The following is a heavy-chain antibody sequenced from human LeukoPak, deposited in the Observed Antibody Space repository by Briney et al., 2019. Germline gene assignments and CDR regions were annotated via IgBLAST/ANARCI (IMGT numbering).Heavy chain of an antibody. J-gene: IGHJ6*03. CDR1: GGSISTYY. D-gene: IGHD2-15*01. Sequence: SETLSLTCTVSGGSISTYYWNWIRQSPGKGLEWIGYMYYSGSTNYNPSLKSRVTISVDTSKNESSLKLSSVTAADTAVYYCARERRAVVASPYYMDVWGKGTTVTVSS. CDR2: MYYSGST. V-gene: IGHV4-59*01. CDR3: ARERRAVVASPYYMDV.